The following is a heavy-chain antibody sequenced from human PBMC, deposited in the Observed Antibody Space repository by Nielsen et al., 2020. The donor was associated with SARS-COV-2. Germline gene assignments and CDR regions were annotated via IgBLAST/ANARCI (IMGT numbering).Heavy chain of an antibody. V-gene: IGHV3-11*04. CDR3: AKDRDYYYGMDV. J-gene: IGHJ6*02. Sequence: GESLKISCAATGFRFNEYYMTWIRQAPGKGLEWISYISSNSKTIYYADSVKGRFTMSRDNAKRSLFLQMNSLRAEDTAVYYCAKDRDYYYGMDVWGQGTTVTVSS. CDR1: GFRFNEYY. CDR2: ISSNSKTI. D-gene: IGHD5-24*01.